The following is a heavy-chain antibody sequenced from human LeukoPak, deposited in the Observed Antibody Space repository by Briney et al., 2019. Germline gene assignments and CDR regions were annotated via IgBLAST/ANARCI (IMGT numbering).Heavy chain of an antibody. D-gene: IGHD3-10*02. V-gene: IGHV3-23*01. CDR2: ISGSGGST. Sequence: GGFLRLSCAASGFTFSSYAMSWARQAPGKGLEWVSAISGSGGSTYYADSVKGRFTISRDNSKNTLYLQMNSLRAEDTAVYYCAELGITMIGGVWGKGTTVTISS. CDR3: AELGITMIGGV. CDR1: GFTFSSYA. J-gene: IGHJ6*04.